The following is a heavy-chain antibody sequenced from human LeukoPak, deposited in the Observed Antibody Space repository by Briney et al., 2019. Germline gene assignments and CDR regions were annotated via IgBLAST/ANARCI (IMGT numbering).Heavy chain of an antibody. CDR2: ISAYNGNT. J-gene: IGHJ3*02. Sequence: ASVEVSCKASGYTFTSYGISWVRQAPGQGLEWMGWISAYNGNTNYAQKLQGRVTMTTDTSTSTAYMELRSLRSDDTAVYYCARDVDSSGYYYGGIDDAFDIWGQGTMVTVSS. D-gene: IGHD3-22*01. CDR1: GYTFTSYG. CDR3: ARDVDSSGYYYGGIDDAFDI. V-gene: IGHV1-18*01.